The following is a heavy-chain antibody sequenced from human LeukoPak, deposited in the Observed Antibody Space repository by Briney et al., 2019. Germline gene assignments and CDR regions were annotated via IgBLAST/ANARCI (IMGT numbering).Heavy chain of an antibody. CDR2: IYYSGST. J-gene: IGHJ3*02. Sequence: SETLSLTCTVSGGSISSSSYYRGWIRQPPGKGLEWIGSIYYSGSTYYNPSLKSRVTISVDTSKNQFSLKLSSVTAADTAVYYCARARLGQSFAFDIWGQGTMVTVSS. D-gene: IGHD5-12*01. V-gene: IGHV4-39*07. CDR1: GGSISSSSYY. CDR3: ARARLGQSFAFDI.